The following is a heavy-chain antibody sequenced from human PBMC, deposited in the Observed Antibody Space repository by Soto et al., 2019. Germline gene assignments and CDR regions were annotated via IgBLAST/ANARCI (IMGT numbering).Heavy chain of an antibody. J-gene: IGHJ5*02. V-gene: IGHV2-5*01. CDR2: IYWNDDK. CDR3: AHSDRGLRSSSWYWFDP. D-gene: IGHD6-13*01. Sequence: SGPTLVNPTQTLTLTCTFSGFSLSTSGVGVGWIRQPPGKALEWLALIYWNDDKRYSPSLKSRLTITKDTSKNQVVLTMTNMDPVDSATYYCAHSDRGLRSSSWYWFDPWGQGTLVTVSS. CDR1: GFSLSTSGVG.